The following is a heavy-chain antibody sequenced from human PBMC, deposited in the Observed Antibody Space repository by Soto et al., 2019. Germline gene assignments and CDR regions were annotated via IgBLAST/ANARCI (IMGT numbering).Heavy chain of an antibody. V-gene: IGHV4-39*01. Sequence: SETLSLTCTVSGGSISSSTYYWSWIRQPPGKGLEWIGSIYYSGSTYYNPSLKSRVTISVDTSKNQFSLKLSSVTAADTAVYYCATQRDRIIRVDYWGQGTLVTVSS. CDR2: IYYSGST. D-gene: IGHD3-10*01. J-gene: IGHJ4*02. CDR3: ATQRDRIIRVDY. CDR1: GGSISSSTYY.